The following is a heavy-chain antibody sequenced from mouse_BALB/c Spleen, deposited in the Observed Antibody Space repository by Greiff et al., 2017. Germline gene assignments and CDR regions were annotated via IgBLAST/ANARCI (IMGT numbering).Heavy chain of an antibody. D-gene: IGHD2-2*01. J-gene: IGHJ4*01. V-gene: IGHV1S132*01. CDR3: ARSDYAYDGYAMDY. CDR1: GYTFTSYW. Sequence: QVQLQQSGAELVKPGASVKLSCKTSGYTFTSYWIQWVKQRPGQGLGWIGEIFPGTGTTYYNEKFKGKATLTIDTSSSTAYMQLSSLTSEDSAVYFCARSDYAYDGYAMDYWGQGTSVTVSS. CDR2: IFPGTGTT.